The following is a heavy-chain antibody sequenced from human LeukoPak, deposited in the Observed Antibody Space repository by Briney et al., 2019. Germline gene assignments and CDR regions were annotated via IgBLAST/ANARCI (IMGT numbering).Heavy chain of an antibody. CDR2: IYTSGST. CDR3: ARETETVAGRGLDY. D-gene: IGHD6-19*01. J-gene: IGHJ4*02. V-gene: IGHV4-4*07. Sequence: SETLYLTCTVSGGSITSYFWTWIRRPAGKGLEWIGRIYTSGSTSYTPSLRSRVTMSVDTSKNQVSLNLSAVTAADTAVYYCARETETVAGRGLDYWGQGTLVTVSS. CDR1: GGSITSYF.